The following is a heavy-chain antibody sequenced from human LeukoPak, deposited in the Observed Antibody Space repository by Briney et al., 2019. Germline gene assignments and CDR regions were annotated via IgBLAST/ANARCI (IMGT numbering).Heavy chain of an antibody. V-gene: IGHV3-53*01. D-gene: IGHD6-13*01. J-gene: IGHJ4*02. Sequence: PGGSLRLSCAASGFTVSSNYMSWVRQAPGKGLEWVSVIYSGGNKYYADSVKGRFNISRDNSKNTLYLQMNSLRAEDTAVYYCARGVAAAGRFDYWGQGALVTVSS. CDR1: GFTVSSNY. CDR2: IYSGGNK. CDR3: ARGVAAAGRFDY.